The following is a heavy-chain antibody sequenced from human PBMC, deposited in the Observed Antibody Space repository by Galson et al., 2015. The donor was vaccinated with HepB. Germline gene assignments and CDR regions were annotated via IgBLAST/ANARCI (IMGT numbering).Heavy chain of an antibody. CDR2: MNPNSTYT. D-gene: IGHD3-3*01. CDR1: GYNFISHE. Sequence: SVKVSCKASGYNFISHEINWVRQATGQGLEWMGWMNPNSTYTGYPQRFQGRVTLTKDTSISTAYVELSRLRSDDTAVYYCARDFGPKANYHYYYGVDVWGQGTTVTVSS. CDR3: ARDFGPKANYHYYYGVDV. V-gene: IGHV1-8*01. J-gene: IGHJ6*02.